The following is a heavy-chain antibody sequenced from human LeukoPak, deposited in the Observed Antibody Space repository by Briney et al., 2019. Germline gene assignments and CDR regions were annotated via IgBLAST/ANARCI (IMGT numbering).Heavy chain of an antibody. J-gene: IGHJ5*02. CDR1: GGSISNSDYY. Sequence: SETLSLTCTVSGGSISNSDYYWGWIRQPPGKGLEWIGSIYYSGSTYYNPSPKSRVTRSVDTSKNQVSLKLSSVTAADTAVYYCARGVPNYDFWSGYYFRGWFDPWGQGTLVTVSS. CDR3: ARGVPNYDFWSGYYFRGWFDP. D-gene: IGHD3-3*01. CDR2: IYYSGST. V-gene: IGHV4-39*07.